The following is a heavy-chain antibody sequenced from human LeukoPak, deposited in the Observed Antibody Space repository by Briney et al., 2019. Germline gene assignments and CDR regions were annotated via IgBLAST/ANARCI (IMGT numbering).Heavy chain of an antibody. CDR1: GFTFSNYW. D-gene: IGHD4-17*01. Sequence: PGGSLRLSCTTSGFTFSNYWMYWVRQAPGKGLMWVSRIMSDGTGITYTDSVEGRFTISRDNAKNTLYLQMNSLRDEDTAVYYCVRGQTIGYWGQGTLVTVSS. J-gene: IGHJ4*02. CDR3: VRGQTIGY. CDR2: IMSDGTGI. V-gene: IGHV3-74*01.